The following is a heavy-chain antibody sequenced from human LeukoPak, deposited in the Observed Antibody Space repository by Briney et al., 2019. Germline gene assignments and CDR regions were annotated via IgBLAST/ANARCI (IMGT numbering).Heavy chain of an antibody. Sequence: SETLSLTCAVYGGSFSGYYWSWIRQPPGKGLEWIGEINHSGSTNYNPSLKSRVTISVDTSKNQFSLKLSSATAADTAVYYCARRIVVPAARGFSFDYWGQETLVTVSS. CDR3: ARRIVVPAARGFSFDY. D-gene: IGHD2-2*01. J-gene: IGHJ4*02. CDR1: GGSFSGYY. CDR2: INHSGST. V-gene: IGHV4-34*01.